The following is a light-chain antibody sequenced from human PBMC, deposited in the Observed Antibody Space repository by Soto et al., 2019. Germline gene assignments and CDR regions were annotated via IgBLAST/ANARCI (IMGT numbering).Light chain of an antibody. CDR1: QSVSSSY. Sequence: EIVLTQSPGTLSLSPGERATLSCMASQSVSSSYLAWYQQKPGQAPRLLIYGASSRATGIPDRFSGSGSGTDFTLTISRLEPEDFAVYYCQQYGSSFVTFGQGTKVEIK. V-gene: IGKV3-20*01. J-gene: IGKJ1*01. CDR2: GAS. CDR3: QQYGSSFVT.